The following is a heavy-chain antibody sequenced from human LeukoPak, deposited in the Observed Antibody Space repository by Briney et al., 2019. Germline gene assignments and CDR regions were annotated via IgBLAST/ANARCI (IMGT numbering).Heavy chain of an antibody. CDR3: TRGRAYYDSTGYYY. CDR2: TYYSGNT. Sequence: PSETLSLTCTVSGGSMTNYYWTWIRQSPGKGLEWIGHTYYSGNTNYDPSLKSRATISIDTSKNQFSLKLSSVTAADTAVYYCTRGRAYYDSTGYYYWGRGILVTVSS. CDR1: GGSMTNYY. J-gene: IGHJ4*02. D-gene: IGHD3-22*01. V-gene: IGHV4-59*01.